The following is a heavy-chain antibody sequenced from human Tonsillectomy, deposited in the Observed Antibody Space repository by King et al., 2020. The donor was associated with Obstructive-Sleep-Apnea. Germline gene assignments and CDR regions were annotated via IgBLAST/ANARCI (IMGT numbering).Heavy chain of an antibody. Sequence: EVQLVESGGGLVQPGGSLRLYCAVSGFTFSSYSMNWVRQAPGKGMEWLSYISGSSRTKYYTDSVRGRFTISRDNAKNSLYLQMNSLRAEDTAVYYCARDPDGESRLDYWGQGTLVTVSS. V-gene: IGHV3-48*01. D-gene: IGHD1-14*01. CDR2: ISGSSRTK. CDR3: ARDPDGESRLDY. J-gene: IGHJ4*02. CDR1: GFTFSSYS.